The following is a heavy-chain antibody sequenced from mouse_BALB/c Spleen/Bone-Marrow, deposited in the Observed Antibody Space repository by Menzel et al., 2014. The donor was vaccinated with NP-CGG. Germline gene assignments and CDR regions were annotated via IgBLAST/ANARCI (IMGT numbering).Heavy chain of an antibody. CDR2: IRSKSNNFAT. CDR1: GFTFNTFA. D-gene: IGHD1-1*01. CDR3: VRGIYYYGSNYKNSALDY. J-gene: IGHJ4*01. Sequence: DVHLVESGGGLVQPKGLLKLSCAASGFTFNTFAMNWVRQAPGKGLEWVARIRSKSNNFATYYADSVKDRFTISRDDSQSMLYLQVNNLKTEDTAMYYCVRGIYYYGSNYKNSALDYWGQGTSVTVSS. V-gene: IGHV10-1*02.